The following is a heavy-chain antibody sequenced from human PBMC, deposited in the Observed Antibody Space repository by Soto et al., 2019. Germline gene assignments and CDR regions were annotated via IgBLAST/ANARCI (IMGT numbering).Heavy chain of an antibody. CDR1: GGSISSGGYY. CDR3: ARAPGDYFDY. Sequence: SETLSLTCTVSGGSISSGGYYWSWIRQHPGKGLEWIGYIFYSGSTFYNPSLKSRIAISVDTSKNQFSLKLSSVTAADTAVYYCARAPGDYFDYWGQGTLVTSPQ. V-gene: IGHV4-31*03. CDR2: IFYSGST. J-gene: IGHJ4*02.